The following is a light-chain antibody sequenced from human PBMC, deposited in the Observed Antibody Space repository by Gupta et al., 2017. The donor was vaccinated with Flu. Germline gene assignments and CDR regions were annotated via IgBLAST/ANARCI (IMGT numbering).Light chain of an antibody. CDR2: RNN. J-gene: IGLJ3*02. V-gene: IGLV1-47*01. CDR1: SSNIGSNY. CDR3: AAWDDSLSGHWV. Sequence: GTPGQRVTISCSGSSSNIGSNYVYWYQQLPGTAPKLLIYRNNQRPSGVPDRFSGSKSGTSASLAISGLRSEDEADYYCAAWDDSLSGHWVFGGGTKLTVL.